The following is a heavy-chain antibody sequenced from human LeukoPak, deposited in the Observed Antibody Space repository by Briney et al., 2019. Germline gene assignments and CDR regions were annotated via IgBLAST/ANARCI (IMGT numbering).Heavy chain of an antibody. D-gene: IGHD3-3*01. J-gene: IGHJ5*02. Sequence: SETLSLTCTVSGGSISSYYWSWIRQPAGKGLEWIGRIYTSGSTNYNPPLKSRVTMSVDTSKNQFSLKLSSVTAADTAVNYCARGSPGGITIFGVVTPMPNWFDPWGQGTLVTVSS. CDR2: IYTSGST. CDR1: GGSISSYY. CDR3: ARGSPGGITIFGVVTPMPNWFDP. V-gene: IGHV4-4*07.